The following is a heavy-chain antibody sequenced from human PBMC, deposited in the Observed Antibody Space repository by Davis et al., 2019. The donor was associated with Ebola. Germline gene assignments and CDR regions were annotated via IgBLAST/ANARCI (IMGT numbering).Heavy chain of an antibody. CDR1: GGSITSTSYL. D-gene: IGHD3-22*01. CDR3: ARDRGYYYDSSGYYASYYFDY. CDR2: IYYTEST. Sequence: PSETLSLTCTVSGGSITSTSYLWGWVRQPPGKGLECLGSIYYTESTYYNPSLKSRVTISVDTSKNQFSLKLSSVTAADTAVYYCARDRGYYYDSSGYYASYYFDYWGQGTLVTVSS. V-gene: IGHV4-39*07. J-gene: IGHJ4*02.